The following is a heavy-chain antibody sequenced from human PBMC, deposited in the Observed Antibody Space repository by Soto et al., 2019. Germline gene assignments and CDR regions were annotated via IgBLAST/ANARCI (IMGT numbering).Heavy chain of an antibody. CDR3: ARNYDNDAFDI. Sequence: GGSLRLSCAASGFTFSSYGMHWVRQAPGKGLEWVAVIWYDGSNKYYADSVKGRFTISRDNSKNTLYLQMNSLRAEDTAVYYCARNYDNDAFDIWGQGTMVTVSS. V-gene: IGHV3-33*01. J-gene: IGHJ3*02. CDR1: GFTFSSYG. CDR2: IWYDGSNK. D-gene: IGHD1-7*01.